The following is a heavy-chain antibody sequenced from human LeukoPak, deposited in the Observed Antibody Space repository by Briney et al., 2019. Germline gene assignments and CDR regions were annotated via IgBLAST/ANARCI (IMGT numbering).Heavy chain of an antibody. Sequence: SQTLSLTCTVSGGSISSGGYYWSWIRQHPGKGLEWIGYIYYSGSTYYNPSLKSRVTISVDTSKNQFSLKLSSVTAADTAVYYCARGGRYYDILTGYTSAYYFDYWGQGTLVTVSS. J-gene: IGHJ4*02. CDR3: ARGGRYYDILTGYTSAYYFDY. V-gene: IGHV4-31*03. CDR2: IYYSGST. D-gene: IGHD3-9*01. CDR1: GGSISSGGYY.